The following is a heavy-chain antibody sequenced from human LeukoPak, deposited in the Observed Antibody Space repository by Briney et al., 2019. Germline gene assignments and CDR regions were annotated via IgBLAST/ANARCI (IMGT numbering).Heavy chain of an antibody. D-gene: IGHD5/OR15-5a*01. J-gene: IGHJ4*02. CDR3: ARDGVSMMPEFDL. Sequence: ASVKVSCKASGYTFTSYGISWVRQAPGQGLEWMGWIKPDTGATRYAQRWRGRVTMTSDTSISTLYLELTSLTSDDTAVYYCARDGVSMMPEFDLWGQGTLVTVSS. V-gene: IGHV1-18*01. CDR2: IKPDTGAT. CDR1: GYTFTSYG.